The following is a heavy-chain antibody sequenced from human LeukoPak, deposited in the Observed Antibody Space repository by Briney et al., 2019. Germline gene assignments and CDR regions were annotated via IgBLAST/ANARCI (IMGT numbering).Heavy chain of an antibody. V-gene: IGHV1-69*04. J-gene: IGHJ4*02. CDR2: IIPILGIA. CDR1: AGTFSSYA. D-gene: IGHD4-23*01. Sequence: ASVKVPCKASAGTFSSYAISWVRQAPGQGLEWMGRIIPILGIANYAQKFQGRVTITADKSTSTAYMELSSLRSEDTAVYYCARFDSYGGQYYFDYWGQGTLVTVSS. CDR3: ARFDSYGGQYYFDY.